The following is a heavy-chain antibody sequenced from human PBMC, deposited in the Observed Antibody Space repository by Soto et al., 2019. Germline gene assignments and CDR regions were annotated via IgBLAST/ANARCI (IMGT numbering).Heavy chain of an antibody. CDR3: ARIKTTEGVGSSSPLDY. V-gene: IGHV1-69*02. CDR2: IIPILGIA. Sequence: QVQLVQSGAEVKKPGSSVKVSCKASGGTFSSYTISWVRQAPGQGLEWMGRIIPILGIANYAQKFQGRVTITADKSTSTAYMELSSLRSEDTAVYYCARIKTTEGVGSSSPLDYWGQGTLVTVSS. CDR1: GGTFSSYT. D-gene: IGHD6-6*01. J-gene: IGHJ4*02.